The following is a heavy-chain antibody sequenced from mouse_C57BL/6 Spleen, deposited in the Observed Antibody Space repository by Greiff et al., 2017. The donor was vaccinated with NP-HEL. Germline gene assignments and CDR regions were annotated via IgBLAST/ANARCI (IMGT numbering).Heavy chain of an antibody. CDR1: GYSITSGYD. J-gene: IGHJ1*03. V-gene: IGHV3-1*01. CDR2: ISYSGST. D-gene: IGHD2-3*01. CDR3: ARVEHDGYYWYFDV. Sequence: VQLKQSGPGMVKPSQSLSLTCTVTGYSITSGYDWHWIRHFPGNKLEWMGYISYSGSTNYNPSLKSRISITHDTSKNHFFLKLNSVTTEDTATYYCARVEHDGYYWYFDVWGTGTTVTVSS.